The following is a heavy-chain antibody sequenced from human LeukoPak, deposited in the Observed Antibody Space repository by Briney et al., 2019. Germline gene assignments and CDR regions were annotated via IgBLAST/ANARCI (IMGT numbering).Heavy chain of an antibody. CDR2: INPNSGGT. CDR3: ARVDSGSYYYYYYYMDV. J-gene: IGHJ6*03. V-gene: IGHV1-2*02. CDR1: GYTFTGYY. D-gene: IGHD1-26*01. Sequence: ASVKVSCKASGYTFTGYYMHWVRQAPGQGLEWMGWINPNSGGTNYAQKFQGRVTMTRDTSISTAYMELSGLRSDDTAVYYCARVDSGSYYYYYYYMDVWGKGTTVTVSS.